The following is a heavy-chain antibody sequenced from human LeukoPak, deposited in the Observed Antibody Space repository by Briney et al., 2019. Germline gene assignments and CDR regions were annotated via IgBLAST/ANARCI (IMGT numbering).Heavy chain of an antibody. V-gene: IGHV3-11*01. CDR2: ISSSGSTI. CDR3: ASMDFWSGYPFDY. D-gene: IGHD3-3*01. CDR1: GFTFSDYY. J-gene: IGHJ4*02. Sequence: MTGGSLRLSCAASGFTFSDYYMSWIRQAPGKGLGWVSYISSSGSTIYYADSVKGRFTISRDNAKNSLYLQMNSLRAEDTAVYYCASMDFWSGYPFDYWGQGTLVTVSS.